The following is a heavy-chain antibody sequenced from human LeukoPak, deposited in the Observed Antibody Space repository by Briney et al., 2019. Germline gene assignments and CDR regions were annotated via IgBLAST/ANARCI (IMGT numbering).Heavy chain of an antibody. D-gene: IGHD1-20*01. CDR2: ISGSGGST. Sequence: GGSLRLSCAASGFTFTRYWMCWVRQAPGKGLEWVSAISGSGGSTYYADSVKGRFTISRDNSKNTLYLQMNSLRAEDTAVYYCAKEGPVRYITGLDYWGQGTLVTVSS. CDR1: GFTFTRYW. J-gene: IGHJ4*02. V-gene: IGHV3-23*01. CDR3: AKEGPVRYITGLDY.